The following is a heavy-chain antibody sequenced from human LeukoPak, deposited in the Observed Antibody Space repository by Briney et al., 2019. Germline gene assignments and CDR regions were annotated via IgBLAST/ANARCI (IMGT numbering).Heavy chain of an antibody. J-gene: IGHJ6*02. D-gene: IGHD2-8*02. Sequence: GGSLRLSCAVSGFSFSTSGMHWVRQAPGKGLEWVAVITYDGGNKYYSDSVRGRFTISRDNSKNTLYLQMTSLRTEDTAVYYCARESYTGKEMYYYYSMDVRGQGTTVTVAS. V-gene: IGHV3-30*03. CDR3: ARESYTGKEMYYYYSMDV. CDR1: GFSFSTSG. CDR2: ITYDGGNK.